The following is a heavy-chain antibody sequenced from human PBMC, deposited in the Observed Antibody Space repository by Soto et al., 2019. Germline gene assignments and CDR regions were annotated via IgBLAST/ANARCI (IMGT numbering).Heavy chain of an antibody. V-gene: IGHV1-69*02. CDR3: ARWDWEYQHRGGMDV. Sequence: QVQLVQSGAEVKKPGSSVKVSCKASGGTFSSYTISWVRQAPGQGLEWMGRIIPILGIANYAQKFQGRVTNTTDKSTSTAYMELSSMRSEDTDVYYGARWDWEYQHRGGMDVWGQGTTVTVSS. D-gene: IGHD2-2*01. J-gene: IGHJ6*02. CDR2: IIPILGIA. CDR1: GGTFSSYT.